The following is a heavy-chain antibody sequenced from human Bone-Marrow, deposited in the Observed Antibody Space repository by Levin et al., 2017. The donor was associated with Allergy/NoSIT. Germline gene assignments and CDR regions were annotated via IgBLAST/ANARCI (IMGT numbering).Heavy chain of an antibody. Sequence: GGSLRLSCAASGFIFDDYTMYWVRQPPGKGLEWVCLISWDGGDTYYADSVEGRFTVSRDNSRNSLYLQMKSLTTEDTAFYYCAKGDSSGYPTSLDYWGQGTLVTVSS. D-gene: IGHD3-22*01. CDR2: ISWDGGDT. CDR1: GFIFDDYT. J-gene: IGHJ4*02. CDR3: AKGDSSGYPTSLDY. V-gene: IGHV3-43*01.